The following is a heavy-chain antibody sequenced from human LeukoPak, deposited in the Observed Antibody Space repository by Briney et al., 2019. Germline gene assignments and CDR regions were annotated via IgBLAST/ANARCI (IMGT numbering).Heavy chain of an antibody. Sequence: GGSLRLSCAASGFTVSSNYMSWVRQAPGKGLEWVAFIRYDGSNKYYADSVKGRFTISRDNSKNTLYLQMNSLRVDDTAVYYCAKEFVLDYWGQGTLVTVSS. CDR1: GFTVSSNY. CDR3: AKEFVLDY. V-gene: IGHV3-30*02. J-gene: IGHJ4*02. D-gene: IGHD3-10*01. CDR2: IRYDGSNK.